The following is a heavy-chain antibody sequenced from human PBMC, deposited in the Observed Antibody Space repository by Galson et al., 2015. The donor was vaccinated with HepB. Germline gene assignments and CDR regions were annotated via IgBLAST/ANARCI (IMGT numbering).Heavy chain of an antibody. J-gene: IGHJ4*02. D-gene: IGHD6-19*01. Sequence: SLRLSCAASGFTFSSFAMHWVRQAPGKGLEWVALISYDGSNKYYADSVKGRLTISRDNSKNMLYLQMNSLRTEDTAVYYCARDRAPIAVAGGGVGYWGQGSLVTVSS. CDR1: GFTFSSFA. CDR2: ISYDGSNK. CDR3: ARDRAPIAVAGGGVGY. V-gene: IGHV3-30-3*01.